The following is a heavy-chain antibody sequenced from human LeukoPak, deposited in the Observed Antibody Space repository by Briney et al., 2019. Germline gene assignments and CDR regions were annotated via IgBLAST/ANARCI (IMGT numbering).Heavy chain of an antibody. CDR1: EFTFSIYA. Sequence: GGSLRLSCAASEFTFSIYAMSWVRQAPGKGLEWVSSITSRGEGTWYAGSVRGRFTISRDNSKNTLYLQMNSLRAEDTAVYYCTRDRPNYYGSDGHYYRRNGDYWGQGTLVTVSS. CDR2: ITSRGEGT. J-gene: IGHJ4*02. V-gene: IGHV3-23*01. CDR3: TRDRPNYYGSDGHYYRRNGDY. D-gene: IGHD3-22*01.